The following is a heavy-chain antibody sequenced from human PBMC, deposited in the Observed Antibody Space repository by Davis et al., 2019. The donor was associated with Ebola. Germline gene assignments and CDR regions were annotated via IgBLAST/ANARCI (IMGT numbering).Heavy chain of an antibody. V-gene: IGHV3-7*03. J-gene: IGHJ4*02. CDR1: GFTFSSYW. D-gene: IGHD6-19*01. CDR2: IKQDGSEK. CDR3: ARDSHSSGWKDY. Sequence: GESLKISCAASGFTFSSYWMSWVRQAPGKGLEWVANIKQDGSEKYYVDSVKGRFTISRDNAKNSLYLQMNSLRAEDTAVYYCARDSHSSGWKDYWGQGTLVTVSS.